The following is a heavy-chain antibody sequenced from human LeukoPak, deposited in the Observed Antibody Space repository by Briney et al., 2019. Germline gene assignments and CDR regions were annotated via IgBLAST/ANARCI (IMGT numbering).Heavy chain of an antibody. V-gene: IGHV4-30-4*01. CDR1: GGSISSGDYY. J-gene: IGHJ3*02. Sequence: SQTLSLTCTVSGGSISSGDYYWSWIRQPPGKGLEWIGYIYYSRSTYYNPSLKSRVTISVDTSKNQFSLKLSSVTAADTAVYYCARISGSDAFDIWGQGTMVTVSS. D-gene: IGHD5-12*01. CDR3: ARISGSDAFDI. CDR2: IYYSRST.